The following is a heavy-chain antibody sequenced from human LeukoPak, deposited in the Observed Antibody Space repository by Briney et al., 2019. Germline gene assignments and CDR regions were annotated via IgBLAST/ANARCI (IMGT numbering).Heavy chain of an antibody. V-gene: IGHV3-64*01. J-gene: IGHJ5*02. CDR2: ISSNGGST. CDR3: ARGALGYCSSTSCFATQFGA. D-gene: IGHD2-2*01. Sequence: GGSLRLSCAASGFTFSSYAMHWVRQAPGKGLEYVSAISSNGGSTYYANSVKGRFTISRDNSKNTLYLQMGSLRAEDMAVYYCARGALGYCSSTSCFATQFGAWGQGTLVTASS. CDR1: GFTFSSYA.